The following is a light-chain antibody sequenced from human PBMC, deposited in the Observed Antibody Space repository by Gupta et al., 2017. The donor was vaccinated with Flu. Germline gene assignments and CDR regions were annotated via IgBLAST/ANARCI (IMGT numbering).Light chain of an antibody. CDR1: TGAGTSGYW. J-gene: IGLJ3*02. V-gene: IGLV7-43*01. CDR3: LLLYGGAWV. Sequence: GTVNPNRASSTGAGTSGYWPNWDQQKPGQAHRALIYSTTNIPAWTPDRCAGSLIGGKAARTLSGVQPEEEAEYYCLLLYGGAWVFGGGTRLTVL. CDR2: STT.